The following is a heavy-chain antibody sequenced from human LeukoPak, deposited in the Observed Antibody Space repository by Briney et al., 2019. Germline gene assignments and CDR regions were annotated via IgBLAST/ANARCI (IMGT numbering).Heavy chain of an antibody. D-gene: IGHD6-13*01. Sequence: SETLSLTCTVYGGSISSYYWSWIRQTPGKGLEWIGDIYYSGSTNYNPSLKSRVTISVDTSKNQFSLKLSSVTAADTAVYYCARHTDIAPLSSLKYWGQGTLVTVSS. CDR1: GGSISSYY. J-gene: IGHJ4*02. CDR3: ARHTDIAPLSSLKY. CDR2: IYYSGST. V-gene: IGHV4-59*08.